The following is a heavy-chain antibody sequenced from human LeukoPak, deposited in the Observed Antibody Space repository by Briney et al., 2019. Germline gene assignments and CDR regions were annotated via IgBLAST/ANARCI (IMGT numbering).Heavy chain of an antibody. D-gene: IGHD2-15*01. Sequence: SETLSLTCTVSGGSISSYYWSWIRRPPGKGLEWFGYIYYSGSTNYSPSLKSRVTISVDTSKDQFSLKLSSVTAADTAVYYCARYYCGTSCYYFDYWGQGTLVTVSS. V-gene: IGHV4-59*01. CDR1: GGSISSYY. J-gene: IGHJ4*02. CDR3: ARYYCGTSCYYFDY. CDR2: IYYSGST.